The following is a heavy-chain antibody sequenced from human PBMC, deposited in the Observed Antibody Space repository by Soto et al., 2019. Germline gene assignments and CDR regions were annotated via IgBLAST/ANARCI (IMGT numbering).Heavy chain of an antibody. CDR3: AMLGGWSGGSSGMDV. CDR1: GLIFSDYH. CDR2: IRRKANSYTI. Sequence: EVQLVESGGGLVQPGGSLRLSCAASGLIFSDYHMDWVRQAPGKGLEWVGRIRRKANSYTIEYAASVKGRFTISRDESKNSLYLQMNSLKSEDTAVYYCAMLGGWSGGSSGMDVWGQGTTVTVSS. J-gene: IGHJ6*02. V-gene: IGHV3-72*01. D-gene: IGHD6-19*01.